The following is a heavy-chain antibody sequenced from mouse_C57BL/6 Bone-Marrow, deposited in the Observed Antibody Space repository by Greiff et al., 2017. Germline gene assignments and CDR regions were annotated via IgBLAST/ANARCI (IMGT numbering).Heavy chain of an antibody. V-gene: IGHV1-80*01. D-gene: IGHD1-1*01. Sequence: VKLMESGAELVKPGASVKISCKASGYAFSSYWMNWVKQRPGKGLEWIGQIYPGDGDTNYNGKFKGKATLTADKSSSTAYMQLSSLTSEDSAVYFCARRNYGSSSYWYFDVWGTGTTVTVSS. J-gene: IGHJ1*03. CDR2: IYPGDGDT. CDR1: GYAFSSYW. CDR3: ARRNYGSSSYWYFDV.